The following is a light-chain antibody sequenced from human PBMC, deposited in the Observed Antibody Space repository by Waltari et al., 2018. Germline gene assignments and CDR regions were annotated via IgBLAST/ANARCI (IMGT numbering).Light chain of an antibody. CDR3: SSFTSSGTWV. V-gene: IGLV2-14*03. CDR1: NSDIGGYSY. J-gene: IGLJ3*02. Sequence: QSALTQPASVSGSPRQSITISCTVTNSDIGGYSYVTWYQHHSGKAPKLMIFGVSDRPSGVSNRFSGSKSGNTASLTISGLQAEDEADYYCSSFTSSGTWVFGGGTRVTVL. CDR2: GVS.